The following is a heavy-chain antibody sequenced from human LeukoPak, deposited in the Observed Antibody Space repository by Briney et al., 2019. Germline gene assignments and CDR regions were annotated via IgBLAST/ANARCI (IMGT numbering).Heavy chain of an antibody. J-gene: IGHJ3*02. CDR3: ARGNGRAFDI. D-gene: IGHD2-8*01. V-gene: IGHV3-30*03. CDR2: ISYDGSDK. CDR1: GFTISTYG. Sequence: GGSLRLSCAASGFTISTYGMHWVRQAPGKGLEWVALISYDGSDKYYADSVKGRFTISRDNVKNTLYLQMNSLRAEDTAMYHCARGNGRAFDIWGQGTMVTVSS.